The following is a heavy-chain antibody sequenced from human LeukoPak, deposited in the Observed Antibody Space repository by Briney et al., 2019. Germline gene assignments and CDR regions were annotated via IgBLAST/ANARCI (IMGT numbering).Heavy chain of an antibody. D-gene: IGHD3-3*01. V-gene: IGHV3-7*04. CDR1: GFTFSKSC. J-gene: IGHJ4*02. CDR3: AKDDEGYY. CDR2: IKEDGSAK. Sequence: AGGSLRLSCAASGFTFSKSCMSWLRQTPEKGLEWVANIKEDGSAKYYVDSVKGRFTISRDNAKNSLYLQMNSLGAEDTAVYYCAKDDEGYYWGQGILVIVSS.